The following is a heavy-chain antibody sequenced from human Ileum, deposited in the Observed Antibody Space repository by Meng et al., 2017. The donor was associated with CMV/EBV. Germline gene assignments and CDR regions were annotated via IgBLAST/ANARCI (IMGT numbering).Heavy chain of an antibody. CDR3: ASGKSNLEY. V-gene: IGHV4-4*07. CDR2: FHTSGTT. CDR1: GASISAYF. J-gene: IGHJ4*02. D-gene: IGHD4-11*01. Sequence: HLPDSGPGLVQPSESLSLPCTVSGASISAYFWSWIRQPAGKGLECIGRFHTSGTTNYNPSLKSRVTMSVDSSKNQFSLNLSSVTAADTAVYYCASGKSNLEYWGQGTLVTVSS.